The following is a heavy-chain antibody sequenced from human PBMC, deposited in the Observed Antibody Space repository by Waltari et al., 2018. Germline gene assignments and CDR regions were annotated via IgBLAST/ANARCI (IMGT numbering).Heavy chain of an antibody. J-gene: IGHJ5*02. V-gene: IGHV3-21*01. Sequence: EVQLVESGGGLVKPGGSLRLSCSASGFMFSTVTMNWVRRTPGKGVEWVSSISSSGRYIYYADSVKGRFTISRDNAKNSLSLQMNSLGVDDTALYFCSRDNSDRPDFWSGYFRTWGQGTLVTVSS. D-gene: IGHD3-3*01. CDR2: ISSSGRYI. CDR3: SRDNSDRPDFWSGYFRT. CDR1: GFMFSTVT.